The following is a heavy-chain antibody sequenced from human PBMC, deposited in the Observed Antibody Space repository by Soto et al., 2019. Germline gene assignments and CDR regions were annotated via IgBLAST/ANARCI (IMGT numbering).Heavy chain of an antibody. D-gene: IGHD2-2*01. CDR3: AKYVPAGRSDAKLDV. Sequence: EVQLLESGGCLVQPGGSLRLSCAASGFTFSSYAMSWVRQAPGTGLEWVAAISGSGGSTYYADPGKGRFTISRDKSKNKLYLQMNSVGDEDTAVYYCAKYVPAGRSDAKLDVWGKGTPVTVSS. V-gene: IGHV3-23*01. J-gene: IGHJ6*04. CDR1: GFTFSSYA. CDR2: ISGSGGST.